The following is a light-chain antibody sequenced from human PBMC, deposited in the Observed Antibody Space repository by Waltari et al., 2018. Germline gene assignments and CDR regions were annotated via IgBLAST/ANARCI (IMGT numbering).Light chain of an antibody. J-gene: IGKJ4*01. Sequence: EVLMTQSPATLSVSPGERATPSCTASQIIHDNLAWYQQKPGQAARLLIYGASTRATAVPARFRGSGSGTEFTLTISSLQSEDFGVYYCQQYNRWPPLTFGGGTKVDIK. CDR2: GAS. CDR1: QIIHDN. V-gene: IGKV3-15*01. CDR3: QQYNRWPPLT.